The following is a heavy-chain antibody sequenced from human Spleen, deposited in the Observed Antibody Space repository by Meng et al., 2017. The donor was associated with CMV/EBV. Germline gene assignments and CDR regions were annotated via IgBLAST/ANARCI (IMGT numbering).Heavy chain of an antibody. CDR2: IYYSGSN. V-gene: IGHV4-31*03. CDR1: GGSISSANYY. D-gene: IGHD6-13*01. J-gene: IGHJ4*02. Sequence: TVSGGSISSANYYWNWIRQHPGKGLEWSGYIYYSGSNYYDPPLKSRVTRSVETSKNQFSLKLSSVTAADTAVYYCARAAAGGGYFDYWGQGILVTVSS. CDR3: ARAAAGGGYFDY.